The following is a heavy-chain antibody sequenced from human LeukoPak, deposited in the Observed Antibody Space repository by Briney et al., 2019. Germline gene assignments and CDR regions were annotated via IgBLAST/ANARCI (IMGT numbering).Heavy chain of an antibody. V-gene: IGHV3-7*01. D-gene: IGHD3-16*02. CDR3: ASGRYRENFDY. CDR2: MNQDGSER. Sequence: GGSLRLSCAASGFTFSHYWMSWVRQAPGKGLEWVATMNQDGSERYYVDSVKGRSTISRDNAKNSLYLQMNSPRVEDTAVHYCASGRYRENFDYWGQGILVTVSS. CDR1: GFTFSHYW. J-gene: IGHJ4*02.